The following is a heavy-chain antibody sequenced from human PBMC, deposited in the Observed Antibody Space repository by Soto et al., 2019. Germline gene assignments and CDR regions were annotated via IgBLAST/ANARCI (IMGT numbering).Heavy chain of an antibody. Sequence: VQLLESGGGLVQPGGSLRLSCAASGFTFRSYAMGGVGKAPGKGLGWFSGIDGSGGDKSFADSVKGRFTISRDNSKNMLYLHMYGLRAEDTARYYCAKEIVAAAYAETSPFDFWGQGTLVTVSS. CDR3: AKEIVAAAYAETSPFDF. CDR2: IDGSGGDK. CDR1: GFTFRSYA. D-gene: IGHD2-15*01. J-gene: IGHJ4*02. V-gene: IGHV3-23*01.